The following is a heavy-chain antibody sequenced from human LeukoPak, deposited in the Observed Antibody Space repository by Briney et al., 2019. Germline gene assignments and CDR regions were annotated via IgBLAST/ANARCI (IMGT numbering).Heavy chain of an antibody. J-gene: IGHJ6*02. CDR3: ARELLTHPMDV. D-gene: IGHD4/OR15-4a*01. CDR2: ISSSSSYI. Sequence: GGSLGLSCAASGFTFSSYGMHWVRQAPGKGLEWVSSISSSSSYIYYADSVKGRFTISRDNAKNSLYLQMNSLRAEDTAVYYCARELLTHPMDVWGQGTTVTVSS. V-gene: IGHV3-21*01. CDR1: GFTFSSYG.